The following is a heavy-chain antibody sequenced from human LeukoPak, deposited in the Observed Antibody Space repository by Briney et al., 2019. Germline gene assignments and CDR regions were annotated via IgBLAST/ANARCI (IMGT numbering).Heavy chain of an antibody. V-gene: IGHV3-15*01. CDR1: GFTFNNAW. Sequence: AGSLRLSCAASGFTFNNAWMSWVRQAPGKGLKWVGRIKSKTDGGTTDYAAPVKGRFTISRDDSKNTLYLQMNSLKTEDTAVYYCTGVGHISWYDYWGQGTLVTVSS. CDR2: IKSKTDGGTT. CDR3: TGVGHISWYDY. J-gene: IGHJ4*02. D-gene: IGHD6-13*01.